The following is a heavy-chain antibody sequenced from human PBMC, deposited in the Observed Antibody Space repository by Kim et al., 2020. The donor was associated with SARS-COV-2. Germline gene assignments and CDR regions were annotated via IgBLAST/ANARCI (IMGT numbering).Heavy chain of an antibody. D-gene: IGHD6-13*01. J-gene: IGHJ4*02. V-gene: IGHV4-59*13. CDR2: IYYSGST. CDR3: ARGKRYFDY. Sequence: SETLSLTCTVSGGSISSYYWSWIRQPPGKGLEWIGYIYYSGSTNYNPSLKSRVTISVDTSKNQFSLKLSSVTAADTAVYYCARGKRYFDYWGQGTLVTVSS. CDR1: GGSISSYY.